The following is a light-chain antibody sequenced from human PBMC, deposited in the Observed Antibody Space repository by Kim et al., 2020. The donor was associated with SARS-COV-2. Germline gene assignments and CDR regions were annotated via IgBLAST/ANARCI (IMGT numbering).Light chain of an antibody. V-gene: IGKV3-15*01. CDR1: QSVSSN. Sequence: VPPGERGTHSCRASQSVSSNLAWCQQKPGQAPRLHIYGASTRATEIPARFSGTGSGTEFTLTISSLQSEDSAIYYCHQYNEWPLTFGGGTKVDIK. J-gene: IGKJ4*01. CDR3: HQYNEWPLT. CDR2: GAS.